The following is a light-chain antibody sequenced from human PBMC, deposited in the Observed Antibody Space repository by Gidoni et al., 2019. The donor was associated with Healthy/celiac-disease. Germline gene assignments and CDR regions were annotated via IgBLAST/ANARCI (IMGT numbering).Light chain of an antibody. CDR2: AAS. CDR3: QQLNSYPL. J-gene: IGKJ3*01. Sequence: DIQLTQSPSFLSASVGDRVTITCRASQGISSYLAWYQQKPGKAPKLLIYAASTEFTLTISSLQPEDFATYYCQQLNSYPLFGPGTKVDIK. V-gene: IGKV1-9*01. CDR1: QGISSY.